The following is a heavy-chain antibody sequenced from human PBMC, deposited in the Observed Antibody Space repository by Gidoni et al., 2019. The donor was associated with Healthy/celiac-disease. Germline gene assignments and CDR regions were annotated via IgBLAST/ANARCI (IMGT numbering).Heavy chain of an antibody. CDR1: GYTFTSSY. CDR3: ARDRSVDAFDI. Sequence: VQLVQSGAEVTKPGASVQVSCKASGYTFTSSYMHWVRQSPGQGLEWIGIINPRGGSTSYAQKVQGRVTMTRDTSTSTVDMELSSRRSEDTAVYYCARDRSVDAFDIGGQGTMVTVAA. V-gene: IGHV1-46*01. CDR2: INPRGGST. J-gene: IGHJ3*02.